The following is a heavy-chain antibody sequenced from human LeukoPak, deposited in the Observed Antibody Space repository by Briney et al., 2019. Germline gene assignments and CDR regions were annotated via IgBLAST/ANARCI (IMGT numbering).Heavy chain of an antibody. CDR3: ARGSIVGATTFDY. J-gene: IGHJ4*02. CDR2: ISSSSSYI. Sequence: GGSLRLSCAASGFSFSTHSMNWVRQAPGKGLEWVSSISSSSSYIYYADSVKGRFTISRDNAKNSLFLRMNSLRAEDTAVYYCARGSIVGATTFDYWGQGTLVTVSS. D-gene: IGHD1-26*01. CDR1: GFSFSTHS. V-gene: IGHV3-21*01.